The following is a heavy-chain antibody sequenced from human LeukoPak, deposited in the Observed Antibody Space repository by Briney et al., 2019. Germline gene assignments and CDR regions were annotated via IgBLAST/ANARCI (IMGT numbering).Heavy chain of an antibody. CDR1: GYSFSSYW. J-gene: IGHJ5*02. D-gene: IGHD2-15*01. CDR3: ARQEYCSGASCYTWFDP. V-gene: IGHV5-51*01. Sequence: RGESLKISCEASGYSFSSYWIGWVRQMPGKGLEWMGIIYPGDSDTRYSPSFQGQVIISADRSISTAYLQWSSLKASDTAIYYCARQEYCSGASCYTWFDPWGQGTLVTVSS. CDR2: IYPGDSDT.